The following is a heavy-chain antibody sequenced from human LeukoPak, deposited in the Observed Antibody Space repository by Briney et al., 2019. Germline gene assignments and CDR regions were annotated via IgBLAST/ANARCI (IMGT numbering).Heavy chain of an antibody. Sequence: GASVKVSCKASGYTFTGYYMHWVRQAPGQGLEWMGWINPNSGGTNYAQKLQGRVTMTTDTSTSTAYMELRSLRSGDTAVYYCAREWVVVAATLYYYYMDVWGKGTTVTVSS. J-gene: IGHJ6*03. CDR2: INPNSGGT. V-gene: IGHV1-2*02. CDR1: GYTFTGYY. D-gene: IGHD2-15*01. CDR3: AREWVVVAATLYYYYMDV.